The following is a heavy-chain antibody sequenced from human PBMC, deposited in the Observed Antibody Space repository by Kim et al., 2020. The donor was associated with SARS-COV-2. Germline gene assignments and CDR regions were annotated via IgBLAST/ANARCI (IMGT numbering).Heavy chain of an antibody. Sequence: CDGRKKEYANSVKGRFTISKDNSKNMLFLKMNSLRAEETAVYYCAKFESWGQGTLVTVSS. CDR3: AKFES. J-gene: IGHJ4*02. V-gene: IGHV3-33*06. CDR2: CDGRKK.